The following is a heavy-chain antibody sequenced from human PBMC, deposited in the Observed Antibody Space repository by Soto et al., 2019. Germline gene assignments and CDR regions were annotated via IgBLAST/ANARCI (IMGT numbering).Heavy chain of an antibody. CDR1: GYTFTGYY. V-gene: IGHV1-2*04. CDR2: INPNSGGT. J-gene: IGHJ6*03. Sequence: QVQLVQSGAEVKKPGASVKVSCKASGYTFTGYYMHWVRQAPGQGLEWMGWINPNSGGTNYAQKFQGWVTMTQDTSNSTAYMELGRLRPDDTAVYYCARGAPLIAGPASSGPDYYYYMDVWGKGTTVTVSS. CDR3: ARGAPLIAGPASSGPDYYYYMDV. D-gene: IGHD6-13*01.